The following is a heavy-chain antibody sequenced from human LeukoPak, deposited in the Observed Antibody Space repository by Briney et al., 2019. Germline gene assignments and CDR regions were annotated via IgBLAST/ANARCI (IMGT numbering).Heavy chain of an antibody. J-gene: IGHJ4*02. CDR3: AKDKERIAAPPFDY. Sequence: GGSLRLSSAASGFTFSSYAMSWVRQAPGKGLEWGSAISGSGGSTYYADSVKGRFTISRDNSKNTLYLQMNSLRAEDTAVYYCAKDKERIAAPPFDYWGQGTLVTVSS. CDR2: ISGSGGST. V-gene: IGHV3-23*01. CDR1: GFTFSSYA. D-gene: IGHD6-13*01.